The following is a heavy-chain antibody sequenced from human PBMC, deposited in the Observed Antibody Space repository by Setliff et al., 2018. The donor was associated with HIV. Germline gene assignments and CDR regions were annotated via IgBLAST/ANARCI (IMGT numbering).Heavy chain of an antibody. CDR2: IYHTGSS. V-gene: IGHV4-38-2*01. D-gene: IGHD4-17*01. CDR3: ARAAAGNTGPFDL. CDR1: GFSISSRYY. Sequence: SETLSLTCDVSGFSISSRYYWGWIRQSPGKGLEWIGNIYHTGSSNYNPSLKSRVTMSVDTSKNQFSLKLTSVTASDTAVYYCARAAAGNTGPFDLWGQGSPVTVSS. J-gene: IGHJ4*02.